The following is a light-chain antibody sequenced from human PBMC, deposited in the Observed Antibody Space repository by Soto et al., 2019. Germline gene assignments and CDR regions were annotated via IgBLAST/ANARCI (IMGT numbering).Light chain of an antibody. Sequence: DIQMTQSPSSVSASVGDRVTISCRASQGISSWLAWYQQKPGKAPKLLIYDASNLETGVPSRFSGSGSGTDFTFTISSLQPEDIATYYCQQYDNLLITFGQGTRLEIK. CDR3: QQYDNLLIT. CDR2: DAS. J-gene: IGKJ5*01. V-gene: IGKV1-33*01. CDR1: QGISSW.